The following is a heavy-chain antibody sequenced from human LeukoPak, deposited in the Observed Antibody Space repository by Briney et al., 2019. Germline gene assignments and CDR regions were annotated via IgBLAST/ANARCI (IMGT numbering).Heavy chain of an antibody. Sequence: GSSVKLSCKAFGGTFSSYAISWVRQAPGQGLEWMGGIIPIFGTANYAQKFQGRVTITADESTSTAYMELSSLRSEDTAVYYCASGPMVYGQYYYYCMDVWGKGTTVTVSS. D-gene: IGHD5/OR15-5a*01. V-gene: IGHV1-69*01. CDR2: IIPIFGTA. CDR3: ASGPMVYGQYYYYCMDV. J-gene: IGHJ6*03. CDR1: GGTFSSYA.